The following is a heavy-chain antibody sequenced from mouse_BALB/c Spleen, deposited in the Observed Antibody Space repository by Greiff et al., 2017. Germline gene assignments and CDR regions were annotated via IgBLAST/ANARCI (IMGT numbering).Heavy chain of an antibody. CDR1: GYTFTSYV. Sequence: VQLQQSGPELVKPGASVKMSCKASGYTFTSYVMHWVKQKPGQGLEWIGYINPYNDGTKYNEKFKGKATLTSDKSSSTAYMELSSLTSEDSAVYYCARYYGSSTRYFDVWGAGTTVTVSS. J-gene: IGHJ1*01. CDR3: ARYYGSSTRYFDV. V-gene: IGHV1-14*01. D-gene: IGHD1-1*01. CDR2: INPYNDGT.